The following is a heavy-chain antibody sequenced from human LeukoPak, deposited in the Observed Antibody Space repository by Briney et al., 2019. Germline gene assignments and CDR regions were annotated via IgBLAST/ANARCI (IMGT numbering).Heavy chain of an antibody. CDR2: ISADGERA. D-gene: IGHD6-13*01. CDR1: GFILTNHA. Sequence: GGSLRLSCAASGFILTNHAMSWVRQAPGKGLEWVSAISADGERAYYADSVKGRLSVSRDNSKNTLYLQMSSLRVEDAAVYYCAKEEGLYQSSPFDYWGQGTLVTVSS. V-gene: IGHV3-23*01. CDR3: AKEEGLYQSSPFDY. J-gene: IGHJ4*02.